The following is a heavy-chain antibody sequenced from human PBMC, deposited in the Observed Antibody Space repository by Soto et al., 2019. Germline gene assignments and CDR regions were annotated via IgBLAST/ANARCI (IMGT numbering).Heavy chain of an antibody. Sequence: DVRLLESGGGLVQPGGSLRLSCAASGFTFSSYSMCWVRQAPGKGLEWVSTIGTSASTYYGDSVRGRFTISRDNSRNTMYLQMNSLRAEDTAVYYCAVISRYCTSSNCDWGQGTLVTVSS. CDR3: AVISRYCTSSNCD. CDR1: GFTFSSYS. D-gene: IGHD2-2*01. J-gene: IGHJ4*02. CDR2: IGTSAST. V-gene: IGHV3-23*01.